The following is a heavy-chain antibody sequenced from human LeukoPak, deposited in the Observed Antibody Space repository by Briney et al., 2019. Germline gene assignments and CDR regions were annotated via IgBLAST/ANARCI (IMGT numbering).Heavy chain of an antibody. CDR2: ISSSGSTI. V-gene: IGHV3-11*01. J-gene: IGHJ5*02. D-gene: IGHD2-2*01. Sequence: GGSLRLSCAASGFTFSDCYMSWIRQAPGKGLEWVSYISSSGSTIYYADSVKGRFTISRDNAKNSLYLQMNSLRAEDTAVYYCAREEIVVVPAAMNWFDPWGQGTLVTVSS. CDR3: AREEIVVVPAAMNWFDP. CDR1: GFTFSDCY.